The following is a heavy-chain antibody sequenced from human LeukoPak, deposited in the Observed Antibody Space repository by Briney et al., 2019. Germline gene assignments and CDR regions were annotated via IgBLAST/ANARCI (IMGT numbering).Heavy chain of an antibody. V-gene: IGHV3-23*01. D-gene: IGHD3-10*01. CDR2: ISGSGGST. CDR3: AKEWYYYGSGRDPYYYYGMDV. J-gene: IGHJ6*02. Sequence: PGGSLRLSCAASGFTFSSYAMSWVRQAPGKGLEWVSAISGSGGSTYYADSVKGRFTISRDNSKNTLYLQMNSLRAEDTAVYYCAKEWYYYGSGRDPYYYYGMDVWGQGTTVTVSS. CDR1: GFTFSSYA.